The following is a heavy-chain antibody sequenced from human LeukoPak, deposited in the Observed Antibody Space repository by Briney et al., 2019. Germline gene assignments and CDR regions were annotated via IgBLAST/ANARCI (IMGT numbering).Heavy chain of an antibody. V-gene: IGHV3-30-3*01. CDR3: ARIPYGSGTYTDH. CDR1: GFTFGDYA. D-gene: IGHD3-10*01. Sequence: PGGSLRLSCTASGFTFGDYAMHWVRQAPGKGLEWVALILYDGSNKHYADSVKGRFTISRDNSKNTLYLQMNSLRAEDTAVYYCARIPYGSGTYTDHWGQGTLVTVSS. CDR2: ILYDGSNK. J-gene: IGHJ4*02.